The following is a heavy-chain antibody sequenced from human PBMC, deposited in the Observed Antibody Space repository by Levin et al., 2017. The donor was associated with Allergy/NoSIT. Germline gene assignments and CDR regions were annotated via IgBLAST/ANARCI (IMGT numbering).Heavy chain of an antibody. D-gene: IGHD3-16*01. J-gene: IGHJ6*03. Sequence: GESLKISCAASGFTFSSYGMHWVRQAPGKGLEWVAVIWYDGSNKYYADSVKGRFTISRDNSKNTLYLQMNSLRAEDTAVYYCARGGTTRYVFTLYYYYMDVWGKGTTVTVSS. CDR3: ARGGTTRYVFTLYYYYMDV. CDR1: GFTFSSYG. CDR2: IWYDGSNK. V-gene: IGHV3-33*01.